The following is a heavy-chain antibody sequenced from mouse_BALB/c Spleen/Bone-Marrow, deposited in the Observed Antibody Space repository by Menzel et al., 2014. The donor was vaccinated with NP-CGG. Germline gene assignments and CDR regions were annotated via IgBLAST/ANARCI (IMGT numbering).Heavy chain of an antibody. CDR2: IDPANGNT. Sequence: VQLQQSGAELVKPGASVKLSCTGSGFNIKDTYMHWVKQRPEQGLEWIGRIDPANGNTKYDPKFQGKATITADTSSNTASLQLSSLTSEDTAVYYCASYYRYSFDYWGPGTTLTASS. J-gene: IGHJ2*01. CDR1: GFNIKDTY. CDR3: ASYYRYSFDY. D-gene: IGHD2-14*01. V-gene: IGHV14-3*02.